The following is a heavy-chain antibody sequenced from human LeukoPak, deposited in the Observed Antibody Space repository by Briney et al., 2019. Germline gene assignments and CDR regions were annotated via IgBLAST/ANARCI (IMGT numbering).Heavy chain of an antibody. CDR1: GGSISSYY. CDR3: ARGSLAATAMNY. V-gene: IGHV4-59*01. J-gene: IGHJ4*02. Sequence: PSETLSLTCTVSGGSISSYYWSWIRQPPGKGLEWIGYIYYSGSTNYSPSLKSRVTISVDTSKNQFSLKLSSVTAADTAVYYCARGSLAATAMNYWGQGTLVTVSS. CDR2: IYYSGST. D-gene: IGHD2-21*02.